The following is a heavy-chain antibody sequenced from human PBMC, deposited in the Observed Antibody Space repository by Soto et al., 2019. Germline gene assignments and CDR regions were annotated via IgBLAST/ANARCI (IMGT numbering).Heavy chain of an antibody. CDR2: ISYDGSNK. Sequence: QVQLVESGGGVVQPGRSLRLSCAASGFTFSSYGMHWVRQAPGKGLEWVVVISYDGSNKYYADSVKGRFTISRDNSKNTLYLQMNSLRAEDTAVYYCAKDCSCGDCYLDYWGQGTLVTVSS. D-gene: IGHD2-15*01. CDR3: AKDCSCGDCYLDY. J-gene: IGHJ4*02. V-gene: IGHV3-30*18. CDR1: GFTFSSYG.